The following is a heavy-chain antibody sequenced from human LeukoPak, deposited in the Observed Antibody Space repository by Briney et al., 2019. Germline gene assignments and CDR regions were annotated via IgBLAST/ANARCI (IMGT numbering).Heavy chain of an antibody. CDR2: IYYSGST. CDR3: AGHRRSDVEMATIPRYYFDY. V-gene: IGHV4-59*08. Sequence: PSETLSLTCTVSGGSISSYYWSWIRQPPGKGLEWIGYIYYSGSTNYNPSLKSRVTISVDTSKNQFSLKLSSVTAADTAVYYCAGHRRSDVEMATIPRYYFDYWGQGTLVTVSS. J-gene: IGHJ4*02. CDR1: GGSISSYY. D-gene: IGHD5-24*01.